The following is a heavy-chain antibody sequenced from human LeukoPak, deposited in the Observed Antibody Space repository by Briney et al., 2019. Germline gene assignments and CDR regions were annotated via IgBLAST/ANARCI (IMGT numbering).Heavy chain of an antibody. CDR3: ARGGEDSSSSVY. Sequence: ASVKVSCKASGYTFTSHDINWVRQATGQGLEWMGWMNPNSGNTGYAQKFQGRVTMTRNTSISTAYMELSSLRSEDTAVYYCARGGEDSSSSVYWGQGTLVTVSS. V-gene: IGHV1-8*01. J-gene: IGHJ4*02. CDR2: MNPNSGNT. D-gene: IGHD6-6*01. CDR1: GYTFTSHD.